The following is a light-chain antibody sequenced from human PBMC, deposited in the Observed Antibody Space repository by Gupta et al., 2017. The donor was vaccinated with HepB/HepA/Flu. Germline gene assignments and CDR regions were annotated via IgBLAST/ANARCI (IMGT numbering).Light chain of an antibody. J-gene: IGLJ2*01. V-gene: IGLV2-14*03. Sequence: QSALTQPASVSGSPGQSTTISCTGTSSDVGGYNFVSWYQQHPGRAPKLIIYDVTNRPSGVSDRFSGSKSGNAASLTISGLQAEDEADYYCSSYTSSNTLLFGGGTKVTVL. CDR2: DVT. CDR1: SSDVGGYNF. CDR3: SSYTSSNTLL.